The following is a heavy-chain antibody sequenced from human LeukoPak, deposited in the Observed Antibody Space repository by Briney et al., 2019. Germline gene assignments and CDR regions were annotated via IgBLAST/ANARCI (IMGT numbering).Heavy chain of an antibody. Sequence: ASVKVSCKASGYTFSNFDINWVRQASGQGLEWMGWMDPNRRNTGYAQKFQGRVTMTRNTSINTAYMGLSSLTFEDTAVYYCARGPSSGYDYVPDYYAMDVWGQGTTVIVSS. CDR1: GYTFSNFD. CDR3: ARGPSSGYDYVPDYYAMDV. V-gene: IGHV1-8*01. D-gene: IGHD5-12*01. CDR2: MDPNRRNT. J-gene: IGHJ6*02.